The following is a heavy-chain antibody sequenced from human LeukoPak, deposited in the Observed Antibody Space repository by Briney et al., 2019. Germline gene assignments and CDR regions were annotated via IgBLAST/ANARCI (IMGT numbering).Heavy chain of an antibody. CDR1: GGSISSSSYY. CDR2: IYYSGST. J-gene: IGHJ4*02. D-gene: IGHD6-13*01. V-gene: IGHV4-39*07. Sequence: ASETLSLTCTVSGGSISSSSYYWGWIRQPPGKGLEWIGSIYYSGSTYYNPSLKSRVTISVDTSKNQFSLKLSSVTAADTAVYYCARLGAAAGTDYWGQGTLVTVSS. CDR3: ARLGAAAGTDY.